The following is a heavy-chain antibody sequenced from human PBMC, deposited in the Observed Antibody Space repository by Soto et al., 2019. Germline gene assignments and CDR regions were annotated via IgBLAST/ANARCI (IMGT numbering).Heavy chain of an antibody. D-gene: IGHD4-17*01. CDR2: IYYSGTA. J-gene: IGHJ5*02. Sequence: QLQLRESGPGLVKPSETLSLTCTVSGGSIIGSGFHWAWIRQPPGKGLEWIGSIYYSGTANYSPSLKSRLAIDADTSKNQFSLRLSSVTAADTAVYYCATRSGDYVGWFDPWGQGTRVTVSS. CDR1: GGSIIGSGFH. CDR3: ATRSGDYVGWFDP. V-gene: IGHV4-39*01.